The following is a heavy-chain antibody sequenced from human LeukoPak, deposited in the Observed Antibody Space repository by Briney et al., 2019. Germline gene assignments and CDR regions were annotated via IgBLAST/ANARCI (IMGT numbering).Heavy chain of an antibody. V-gene: IGHV1-46*01. CDR1: GYTFTSYY. CDR3: ARDYWNYRVFDI. CDR2: INPSGGST. J-gene: IGHJ3*02. D-gene: IGHD1-7*01. Sequence: ASVKVSCKASGYTFTSYYMHWVRQAPGQGLEWMGIINPSGGSTSYAQKFQGRVTMTRDMSTSTVYMELSSLRSDDTAVYYCARDYWNYRVFDIWGQGTMVTVSS.